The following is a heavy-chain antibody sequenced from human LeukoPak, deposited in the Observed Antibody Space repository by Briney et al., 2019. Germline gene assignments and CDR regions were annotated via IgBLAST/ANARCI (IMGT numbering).Heavy chain of an antibody. CDR1: GYSISSGYY. V-gene: IGHV4-34*01. Sequence: SETLSLTCAVSGYSISSGYYWSWIRQPPGKGLEWIGEINHSGSTNYNPSLKSRVTISVDTSKNQFSLKLSSVTAADTAVYYCARSKGPYCSSTSCYGWFDPWGQGTLVTVSS. CDR3: ARSKGPYCSSTSCYGWFDP. CDR2: INHSGST. J-gene: IGHJ5*02. D-gene: IGHD2-2*01.